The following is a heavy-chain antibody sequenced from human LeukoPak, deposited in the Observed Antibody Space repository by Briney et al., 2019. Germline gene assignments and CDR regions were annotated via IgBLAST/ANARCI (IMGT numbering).Heavy chain of an antibody. CDR1: GFTFSSYE. D-gene: IGHD4-17*01. J-gene: IGHJ6*03. CDR2: IRYDGSNK. CDR3: AKGYDGDKARGYYAYMDV. V-gene: IGHV3-30*02. Sequence: GGSLRLSCAASGFTFSSYEMNWVRQAPGKGLEWVASIRYDGSNKYFADSVKGRFTISRDNSKNTVYLQMNSLRPDDTAVHYCAKGYDGDKARGYYAYMDVWGKGTTVTVSS.